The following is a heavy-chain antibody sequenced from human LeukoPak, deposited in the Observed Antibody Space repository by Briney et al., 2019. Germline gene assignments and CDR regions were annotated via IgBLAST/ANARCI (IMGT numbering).Heavy chain of an antibody. CDR1: GYTFTSYD. CDR2: MNPNSGNT. CDR3: AREVDVDTALAYGMDV. J-gene: IGHJ6*02. V-gene: IGHV1-8*01. D-gene: IGHD5-18*01. Sequence: GASVKVSCKASGYTFTSYDINWVRQATGQGLEWMGWMNPNSGNTGYAQKFQGRVTMTRNTSISTAYMELSSLRSKDTAVYYCAREVDVDTALAYGMDVWGQGTTVTVSS.